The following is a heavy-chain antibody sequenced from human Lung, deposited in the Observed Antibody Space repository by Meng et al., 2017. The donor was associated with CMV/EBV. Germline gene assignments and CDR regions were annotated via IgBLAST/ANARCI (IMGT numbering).Heavy chain of an antibody. CDR2: INPSGGDT. Sequence: SCTACGYTLTTYELHGVRQAPGQGLEWMEVINPSGGDTSYAQRFQGRVTMTRDTSTSTVYMELSSLRSEDTAMYYCARANYFEWFDPWGQGTLVTVSS. CDR1: GYTLTTYE. V-gene: IGHV1-46*01. CDR3: ARANYFEWFDP. D-gene: IGHD2/OR15-2a*01. J-gene: IGHJ5*02.